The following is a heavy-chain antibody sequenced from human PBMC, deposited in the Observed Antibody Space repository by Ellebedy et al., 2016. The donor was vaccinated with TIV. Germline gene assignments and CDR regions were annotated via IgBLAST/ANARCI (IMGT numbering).Heavy chain of an antibody. Sequence: SETLSLTCTVSDASISSYYWSWIRQPPGKGLEWIGYIYYSGSTNYNPSLKSRVPISVDTSKNQFSLKLSSVTAADTAVYYCARHIRDGYNLGYYYYYYGMDVWGQGTTVTVSS. D-gene: IGHD5-24*01. V-gene: IGHV4-59*08. CDR2: IYYSGST. J-gene: IGHJ6*02. CDR1: DASISSYY. CDR3: ARHIRDGYNLGYYYYYYGMDV.